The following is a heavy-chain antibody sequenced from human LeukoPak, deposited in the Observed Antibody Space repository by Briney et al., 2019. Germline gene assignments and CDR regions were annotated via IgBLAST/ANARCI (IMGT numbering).Heavy chain of an antibody. CDR2: IYPGDSDT. V-gene: IGHV5-51*01. D-gene: IGHD3-10*01. Sequence: GESLKISCKGSGYSFTSYGISWVRQMPGKGLEWIGIIYPGDSDTRYSPSFQGQVTISADKSISTAYLQWSSLKASDTAMYYCARPLYYYGSGSYYTGWFDPWGQGTLVTVSS. CDR3: ARPLYYYGSGSYYTGWFDP. CDR1: GYSFTSYG. J-gene: IGHJ5*02.